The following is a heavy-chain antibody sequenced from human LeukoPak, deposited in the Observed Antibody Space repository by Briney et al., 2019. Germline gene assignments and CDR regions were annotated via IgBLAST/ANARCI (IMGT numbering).Heavy chain of an antibody. V-gene: IGHV4-34*01. CDR2: INHSGST. J-gene: IGHJ6*03. Sequence: SETLSLTCAVYGGSFSGYYWSWIRQPPGKGLEWIGEINHSGSTNYNPSLKSRVTISVDTSKNQFSLKLSSVTAADTAVYYCARGLVGYCSSTSCSHRPSSSMDVWGKGTTVTVSS. D-gene: IGHD2-2*01. CDR3: ARGLVGYCSSTSCSHRPSSSMDV. CDR1: GGSFSGYY.